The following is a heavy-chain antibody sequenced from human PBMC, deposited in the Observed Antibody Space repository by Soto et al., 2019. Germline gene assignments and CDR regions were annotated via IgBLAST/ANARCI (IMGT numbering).Heavy chain of an antibody. J-gene: IGHJ3*02. CDR2: INHSGST. V-gene: IGHV4-34*01. D-gene: IGHD4-17*01. CDR1: GGSFSGYY. CDR3: AGDPTTADAFDI. Sequence: SETLSLTCAVYGGSFSGYYWSWIRQPPGKGLEWIGEINHSGSTNYNPSLKSRVTISVDTSKNQFSLKLSSVTAADTAVYYCAGDPTTADAFDIWGQGTMVTVSS.